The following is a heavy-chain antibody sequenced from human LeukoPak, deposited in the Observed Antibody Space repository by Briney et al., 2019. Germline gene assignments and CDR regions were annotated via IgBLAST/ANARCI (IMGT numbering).Heavy chain of an antibody. CDR2: IFPSGGEI. V-gene: IGHV3-23*01. D-gene: IGHD2-8*02. Sequence: GGSLRLSCAASGFTVSSNEMSWVRQAPGKGLEWVSSIFPSGGEIHYADSVRGRFTISRDNSKSTLSLQMNSLRAEDTAIYYCATYRQVLLPFESWGQGTLVTVSS. J-gene: IGHJ4*02. CDR1: GFTVSSNE. CDR3: ATYRQVLLPFES.